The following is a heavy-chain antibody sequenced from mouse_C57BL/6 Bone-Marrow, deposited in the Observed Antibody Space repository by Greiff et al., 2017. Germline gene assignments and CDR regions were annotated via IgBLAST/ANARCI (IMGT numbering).Heavy chain of an antibody. CDR3: ATIYYGNYEDAY. CDR1: GYTFTDYY. V-gene: IGHV1-26*01. Sequence: EVQLQQSGPELVKPGASVKISCKASGYTFTDYYMNWVKQSHGKSLEWIGDINPNNGGTSYNQKFKGKATLTVDKSSSTAYMELRSLTSEDSAVYDCATIYYGNYEDAYWGQRKLVNGSA. CDR2: INPNNGGT. D-gene: IGHD2-1*01. J-gene: IGHJ3*01.